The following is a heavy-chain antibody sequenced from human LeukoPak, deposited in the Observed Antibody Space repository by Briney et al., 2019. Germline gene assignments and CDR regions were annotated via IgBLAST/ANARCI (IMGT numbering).Heavy chain of an antibody. D-gene: IGHD3-3*01. CDR3: ARDDFWSGYAD. Sequence: EASVKVSCKASGGTFSSYTISWVRQAPGQGLEWVGRIIPILGIANYAQKFQGRVTITADKSTSTAYMELSSLRSEDTAVYYCARDDFWSGYADWGQGTLVTVSS. CDR2: IIPILGIA. CDR1: GGTFSSYT. J-gene: IGHJ4*02. V-gene: IGHV1-69*02.